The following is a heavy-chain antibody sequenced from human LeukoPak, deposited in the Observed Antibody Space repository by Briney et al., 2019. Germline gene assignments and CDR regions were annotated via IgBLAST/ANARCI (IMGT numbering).Heavy chain of an antibody. CDR3: ARAGNYYDSSGYSRYYYYYMDV. V-gene: IGHV1-69*06. D-gene: IGHD3-22*01. Sequence: SVKVSCKASGGTFSSYAISWVRQAPGQGLEWMGGIIPIFGTANYAQKFQGRVTITADKSTSTAYMELSSLRSEDTAVYYCARAGNYYDSSGYSRYYYYYMDVWGKGTTVSVSS. CDR2: IIPIFGTA. CDR1: GGTFSSYA. J-gene: IGHJ6*03.